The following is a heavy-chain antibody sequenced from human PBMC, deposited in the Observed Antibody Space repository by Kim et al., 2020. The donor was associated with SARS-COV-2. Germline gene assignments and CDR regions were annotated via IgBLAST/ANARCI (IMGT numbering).Heavy chain of an antibody. CDR1: GDSVSSNSAA. Sequence: SQTLSLTCAISGDSVSSNSAAWNWIRQSPSRGLEWLGRTYYRSKWYNDYAVSVKSRITINPDTSKNQFSLQLNSVTPEDTAVYYCAREARDGYNLFYYYYGMDVWGQGTTVTVSS. V-gene: IGHV6-1*01. CDR3: AREARDGYNLFYYYYGMDV. D-gene: IGHD5-12*01. CDR2: TYYRSKWYN. J-gene: IGHJ6*02.